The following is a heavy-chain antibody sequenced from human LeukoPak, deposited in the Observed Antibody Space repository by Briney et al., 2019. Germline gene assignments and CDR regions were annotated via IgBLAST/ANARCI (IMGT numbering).Heavy chain of an antibody. Sequence: ASVKVSCKASGYTFTSYYMHWVRQAPGQGLEWMGIINPSGGSTSHAQKFQGRVTMTRDTSTSTVYMELSSLRSEDTAVYYCASGEPKYYDILTGYYPFDYWGQGTLVTVSS. D-gene: IGHD3-9*01. CDR1: GYTFTSYY. J-gene: IGHJ4*02. CDR3: ASGEPKYYDILTGYYPFDY. CDR2: INPSGGST. V-gene: IGHV1-46*01.